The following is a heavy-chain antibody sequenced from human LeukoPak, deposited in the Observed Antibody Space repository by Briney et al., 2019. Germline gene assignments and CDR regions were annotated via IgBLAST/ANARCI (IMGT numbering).Heavy chain of an antibody. V-gene: IGHV3-15*04. CDR3: WGHYASGSHDY. Sequence: GGSLRLSCAASGLTVTSAWMNWVRQAPGKGLEWVGRIASKTDGGTTDYAAPVKGRFTISRDDSKNTLFLQMNSLETEDTAVYYCWGHYASGSHDYWGQGTLVTVSS. D-gene: IGHD3-10*01. J-gene: IGHJ4*02. CDR1: GLTVTSAW. CDR2: IASKTDGGTT.